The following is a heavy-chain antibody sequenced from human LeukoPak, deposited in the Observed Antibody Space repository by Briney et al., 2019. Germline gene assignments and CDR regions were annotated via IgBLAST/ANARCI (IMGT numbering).Heavy chain of an antibody. CDR3: ARSLTTVVVFDY. D-gene: IGHD4-23*01. CDR2: IYYSGTT. CDR1: GDSISTSDYY. V-gene: IGHV4-39*07. J-gene: IGHJ4*02. Sequence: SATLSLTCIVSGDSISTSDYYWGWIRQPPGKGLERIVSIYYSGTTYYNLSLKSRVTISVDTSKNQFSLKLSSVTAADTAVYYCARSLTTVVVFDYWGQGTLVTVSS.